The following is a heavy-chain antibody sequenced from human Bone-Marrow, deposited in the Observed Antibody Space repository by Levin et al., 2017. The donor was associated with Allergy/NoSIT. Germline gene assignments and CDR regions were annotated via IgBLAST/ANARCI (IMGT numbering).Heavy chain of an antibody. V-gene: IGHV3-11*03. Sequence: GESLKISCAASGFTFSDYYMSWIRQAPGKGLEWVSYISSSSSYTNYADSVKGRFTISRDNAKNSLYLQMNSLRAEDTAVYYCARRTQDILTGYEIYYFDYWGQGTLVTVSS. CDR3: ARRTQDILTGYEIYYFDY. J-gene: IGHJ4*02. CDR2: ISSSSSYT. CDR1: GFTFSDYY. D-gene: IGHD3-9*01.